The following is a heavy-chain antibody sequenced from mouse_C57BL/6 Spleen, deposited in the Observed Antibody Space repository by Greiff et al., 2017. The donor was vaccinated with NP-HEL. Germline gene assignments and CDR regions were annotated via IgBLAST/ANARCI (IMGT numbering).Heavy chain of an antibody. V-gene: IGHV2-2*01. Sequence: QVQLKESGPGLVQPSQSLSITCTVSGFSLTSYGVHWVRQSPGKGLEWLGVIWSGGSTDYNAAFISRLSISKDNSKSQVFFKMNSLQADDTAIYYWARSGSSYDAWFAYWGQGTLVTVSA. D-gene: IGHD1-1*01. CDR3: ARSGSSYDAWFAY. CDR2: IWSGGST. J-gene: IGHJ3*01. CDR1: GFSLTSYG.